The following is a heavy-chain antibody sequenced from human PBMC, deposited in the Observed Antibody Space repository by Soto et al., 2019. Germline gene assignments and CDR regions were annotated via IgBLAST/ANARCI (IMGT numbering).Heavy chain of an antibody. V-gene: IGHV4-61*01. J-gene: IGHJ4*02. Sequence: SETLSLTCTVSGGSVSSGSYYWSWIRQPPGKGLEWIGYIYYSGSTNYNPSLKSRVTISVDTSKNQFSLKLSSVTAADTAVYYCARWDYADYYFDYWGQGTLVTVSS. D-gene: IGHD2-2*01. CDR2: IYYSGST. CDR1: GGSVSSGSYY. CDR3: ARWDYADYYFDY.